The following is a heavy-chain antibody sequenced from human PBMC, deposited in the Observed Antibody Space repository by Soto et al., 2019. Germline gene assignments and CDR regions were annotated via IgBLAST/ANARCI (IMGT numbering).Heavy chain of an antibody. J-gene: IGHJ6*02. D-gene: IGHD3-3*01. Sequence: GASVKVSCKASGYTFTSYGISWVRQAPGQGLEWMGWISAYNGNTNYAQRLQGRVTMTTDTSTSTAYMELRSLRSDDTAVYYCARAPDFWSGYSLLAYYYYGMDVWGQGTTVTVSS. CDR1: GYTFTSYG. CDR2: ISAYNGNT. V-gene: IGHV1-18*04. CDR3: ARAPDFWSGYSLLAYYYYGMDV.